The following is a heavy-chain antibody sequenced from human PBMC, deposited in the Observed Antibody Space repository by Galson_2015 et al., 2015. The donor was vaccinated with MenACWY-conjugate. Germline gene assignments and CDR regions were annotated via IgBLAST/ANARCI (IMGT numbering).Heavy chain of an antibody. CDR3: ATLSNSGGIDS. V-gene: IGHV5-51*03. J-gene: IGHJ4*03. Sequence: QSGAEVKKPGESLKISCEGSGYTFTSRWIAWVRQMPGKGLEWMGSFYPRNSETRYSPSFYGQVTMSADKSTSTAYLQWTTLKASDTAMYFCATLSNSGGIDSWGQGT. CDR2: FYPRNSET. CDR1: GYTFTSRW. D-gene: IGHD3-16*01.